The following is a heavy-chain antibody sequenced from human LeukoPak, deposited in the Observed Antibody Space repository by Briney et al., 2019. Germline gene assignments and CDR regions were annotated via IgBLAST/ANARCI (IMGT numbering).Heavy chain of an antibody. V-gene: IGHV1-2*02. J-gene: IGHJ4*02. D-gene: IGHD2-2*01. CDR3: ARANFLYCSSTTCLFNY. Sequence: ASVKVSCKASGYTFTDDYMHCVRQAPGQGFEWMGWINPNDGDTNYAQKFQGRVTMTRDTSISTAHMEVSRLRSDDTAVYYCARANFLYCSSTTCLFNYWGQGTLVTVSS. CDR2: INPNDGDT. CDR1: GYTFTDDY.